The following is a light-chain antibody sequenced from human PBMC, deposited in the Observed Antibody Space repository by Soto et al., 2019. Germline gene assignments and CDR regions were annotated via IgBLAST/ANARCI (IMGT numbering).Light chain of an antibody. V-gene: IGLV2-14*01. CDR3: FSFNTTSTHV. Sequence: QSALTQPASLSGSPGQSITISCTGTSSDIGAYDYVSWFQQHPGKAPKLMISEVNNRPSGVSNRFSGSKSGNTAYLTISGLQPEEEAEYFSFSFNTTSTHVFGTGTKVTVL. CDR2: EVN. J-gene: IGLJ1*01. CDR1: SSDIGAYDY.